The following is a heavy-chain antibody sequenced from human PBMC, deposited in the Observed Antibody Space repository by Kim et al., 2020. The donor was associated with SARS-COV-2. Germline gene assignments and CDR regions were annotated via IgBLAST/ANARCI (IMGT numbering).Heavy chain of an antibody. D-gene: IGHD3-22*01. CDR3: ASEERITMIVVVITSAFDT. V-gene: IGHV3-48*03. CDR2: ISSSGSTI. CDR1: GFTFSSYE. J-gene: IGHJ3*02. Sequence: GGSLRLSCAASGFTFSSYEMNWVRQAPGKGLEWVSYISSSGSTIFYADSVKGRFTISRDNAKNSLYLQMNSLRAEDTAVYYCASEERITMIVVVITSAFDTWGQGKMVTVSS.